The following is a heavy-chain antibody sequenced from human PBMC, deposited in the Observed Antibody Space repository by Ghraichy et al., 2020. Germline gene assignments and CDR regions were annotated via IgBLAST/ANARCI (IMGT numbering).Heavy chain of an antibody. Sequence: WGSLRLSCAASGFIFSDYSMNWVRQAPGKGLEWVSAISSTSSHIYYPDSVRGRFTVSRDNAKNSLYLQMNSLRAEDTAVYYCAKAFGWNFDSWGQGTLVTVSS. J-gene: IGHJ4*02. CDR1: GFIFSDYS. CDR2: ISSTSSHI. V-gene: IGHV3-21*01. D-gene: IGHD6-19*01. CDR3: AKAFGWNFDS.